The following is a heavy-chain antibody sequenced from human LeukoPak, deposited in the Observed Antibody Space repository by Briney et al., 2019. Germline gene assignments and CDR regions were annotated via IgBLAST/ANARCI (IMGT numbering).Heavy chain of an antibody. CDR1: GYTFTSYG. J-gene: IGHJ4*02. Sequence: ASVKVSCKASGYTFTSYGISWVRQAPGQGLEWIGWISAYNGNTNYAQKLQGRVTMTTDTSTSTAYMELRSLRSDDTAVYFCARVGLGGKGENRVDYWGQGTLVTVSS. CDR2: ISAYNGNT. CDR3: ARVGLGGKGENRVDY. D-gene: IGHD3-16*01. V-gene: IGHV1-18*04.